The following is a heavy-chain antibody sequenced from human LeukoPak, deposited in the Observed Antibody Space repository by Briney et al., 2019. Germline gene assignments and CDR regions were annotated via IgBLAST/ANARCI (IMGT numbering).Heavy chain of an antibody. Sequence: SQTLSLTCVISGDSVSSNSAAWNWIRQSPSRGLEWLGRTFHRSKWYNDYAVSVKSRITIIPDTSKNQFSLQLNSVTPEDTVVYYCARGFYCSSTSCYFYYDSWGQGTPVTVSS. D-gene: IGHD2-2*01. CDR2: TFHRSKWYN. J-gene: IGHJ4*02. CDR1: GDSVSSNSAA. CDR3: ARGFYCSSTSCYFYYDS. V-gene: IGHV6-1*01.